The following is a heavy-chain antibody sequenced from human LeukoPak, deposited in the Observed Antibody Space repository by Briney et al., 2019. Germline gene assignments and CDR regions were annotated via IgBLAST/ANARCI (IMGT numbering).Heavy chain of an antibody. V-gene: IGHV3-21*01. CDR2: ITSSSTYI. J-gene: IGHJ6*03. D-gene: IGHD1-26*01. CDR3: ARDPYSGGYGDYYYYYMDL. Sequence: PGGSLRLSCAASAFTFSSYGMHWVRQAPGKGLEWVSSITSSSTYIYYADSVKGRFTISRDNAKNSLYLQMNSLRAEDTAVYYCARDPYSGGYGDYYYYYMDLWGQGTTVTISS. CDR1: AFTFSSYG.